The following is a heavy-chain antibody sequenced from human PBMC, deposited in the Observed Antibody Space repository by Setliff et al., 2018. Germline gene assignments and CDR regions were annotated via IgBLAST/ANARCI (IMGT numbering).Heavy chain of an antibody. D-gene: IGHD3-10*01. J-gene: IGHJ4*02. V-gene: IGHV1-69-2*01. CDR3: AREGSYYYFDY. CDR1: GYRFIVYY. CDR2: VDPKDGQA. Sequence: ASVKVSCKGSGYRFIVYYIHWVRQTPGKGLEWMGRVDPKDGQAIYAQKFQGRVTITADESTSTAYMELSSLRSEDTAVYYCAREGSYYYFDYWGQGTLVTVSS.